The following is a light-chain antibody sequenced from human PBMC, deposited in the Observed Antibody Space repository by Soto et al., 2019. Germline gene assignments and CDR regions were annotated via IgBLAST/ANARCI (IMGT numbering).Light chain of an antibody. V-gene: IGKV1-33*01. Sequence: DIQMTQSPSSLSASVGDRVTITCQASQDISNYLNWYQQKPGKAPKLLIYDASNLETGVPSRFSGSESGTDFTFTISSLQPEDIATYYCQQYDNLQLTFGGGTKVEIK. CDR1: QDISNY. J-gene: IGKJ4*01. CDR3: QQYDNLQLT. CDR2: DAS.